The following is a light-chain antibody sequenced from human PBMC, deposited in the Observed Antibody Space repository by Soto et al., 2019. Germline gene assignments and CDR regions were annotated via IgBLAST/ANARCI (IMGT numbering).Light chain of an antibody. CDR2: VNSDGSH. CDR3: QTWGTNVV. J-gene: IGLJ2*01. CDR1: SGHSSYA. Sequence: HLVLTQSPSASASLGASVKLTCTLSSGHSSYAIAWHQQQPEKGPRYLMKVNSDGSHTKGDGIPDRFSGSSSGAERYLTISSLQSEDEADYYCQTWGTNVVFGGGTKLTVL. V-gene: IGLV4-69*01.